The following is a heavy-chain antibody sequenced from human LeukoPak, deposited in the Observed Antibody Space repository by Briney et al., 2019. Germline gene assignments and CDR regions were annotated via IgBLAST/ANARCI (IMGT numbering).Heavy chain of an antibody. J-gene: IGHJ4*02. V-gene: IGHV1-8*01. CDR1: GYTFTSYD. CDR3: AIRFSRGSGSAIDY. D-gene: IGHD3-10*01. Sequence: GASVKVSFKASGYTFTSYDINWVRQATGQGLEWMGWMNPNSANTGYAQNFQGRVTMTRNTSISTAYMELSSLRSEDTAVYYCAIRFSRGSGSAIDYWGQGTLVTVSS. CDR2: MNPNSANT.